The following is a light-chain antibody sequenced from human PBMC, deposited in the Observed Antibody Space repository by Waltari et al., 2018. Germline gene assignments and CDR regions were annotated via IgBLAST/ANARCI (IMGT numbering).Light chain of an antibody. Sequence: EIVMTHTPATLSVSPGERATLSCRASQSVSSNLAWYQQKSGQAPRLLIYGASTRATGIPARFSGSGSGTEFTLTISSLQSEDFAVYYCQQYNNWPPLTFGGGTKVEIK. V-gene: IGKV3-15*01. J-gene: IGKJ4*01. CDR1: QSVSSN. CDR3: QQYNNWPPLT. CDR2: GAS.